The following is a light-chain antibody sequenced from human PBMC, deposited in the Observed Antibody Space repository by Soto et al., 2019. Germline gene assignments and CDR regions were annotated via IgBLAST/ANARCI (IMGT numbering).Light chain of an antibody. Sequence: VVTQSPVTLSVSPGEGATLSCRASQTVSRNLAWYQQRPGQAPRLLIYDISNRATGVPARFSGSGSETEFTLTIRSLQSEDFAVYFCQQYNNWPSFGQGTRLEI. CDR3: QQYNNWPS. J-gene: IGKJ5*01. CDR1: QTVSRN. V-gene: IGKV3-15*01. CDR2: DIS.